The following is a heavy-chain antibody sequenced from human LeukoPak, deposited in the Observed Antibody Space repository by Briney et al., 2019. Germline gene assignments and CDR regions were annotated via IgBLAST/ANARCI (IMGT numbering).Heavy chain of an antibody. J-gene: IGHJ4*02. V-gene: IGHV3-23*01. CDR2: INGSGGST. Sequence: TGGSLRLSCAASGFTFSSYAMSWVRQAPGKGLEWVSAINGSGGSTYHVDSVKGRFTISRDDPKNTLYLQMNSLRAEDTAVYYCAKDRSYSYGGIDYWGQGTLVTVSS. CDR1: GFTFSSYA. D-gene: IGHD5-18*01. CDR3: AKDRSYSYGGIDY.